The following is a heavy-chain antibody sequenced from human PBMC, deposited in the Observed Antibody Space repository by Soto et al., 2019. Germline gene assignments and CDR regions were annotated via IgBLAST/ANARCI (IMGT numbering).Heavy chain of an antibody. V-gene: IGHV3-21*01. J-gene: IGHJ4*02. Sequence: GGSLRLSCAASGFTFSSYSMNWVRQAPGKGLEWVSSISSSSSYIYYADSVKGRFTISRDNAKNSLYLQMNSLRAEDTAVYYCARGVTTVRGRWYFDYWGQGTLVTVSS. CDR1: GFTFSSYS. D-gene: IGHD4-17*01. CDR2: ISSSSSYI. CDR3: ARGVTTVRGRWYFDY.